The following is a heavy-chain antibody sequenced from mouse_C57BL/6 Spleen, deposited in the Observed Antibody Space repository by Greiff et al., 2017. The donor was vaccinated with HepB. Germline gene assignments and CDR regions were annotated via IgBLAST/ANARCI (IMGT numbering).Heavy chain of an antibody. Sequence: VQLQQSGAELVKPGASVKMSCKASGYTFTSYWITWVKQRPGQGLEWIGDIYPGSGSTNYNEKFKSKATLTVDTSSSTAYMQLSSVTSEDSAVYYCARWDDDEGAWFAYWGQGTLVTVSA. V-gene: IGHV1-55*01. J-gene: IGHJ3*01. D-gene: IGHD2-4*01. CDR2: IYPGSGST. CDR3: ARWDDDEGAWFAY. CDR1: GYTFTSYW.